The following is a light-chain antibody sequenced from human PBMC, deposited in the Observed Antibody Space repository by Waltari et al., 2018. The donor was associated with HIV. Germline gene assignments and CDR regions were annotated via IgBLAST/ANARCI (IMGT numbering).Light chain of an antibody. CDR3: QQYHRIPGT. CDR2: WAS. Sequence: DIVMTQSPASLALSLGERATINCKSSPSVFYSYNNKNYLAWYQQKPGQPPKLLFYWASTRESGVPDRFSGSGSGTDFTLTISGLQAEDVAVYYCQQYHRIPGTFGQGTKVEIK. V-gene: IGKV4-1*01. CDR1: PSVFYSYNNKNY. J-gene: IGKJ1*01.